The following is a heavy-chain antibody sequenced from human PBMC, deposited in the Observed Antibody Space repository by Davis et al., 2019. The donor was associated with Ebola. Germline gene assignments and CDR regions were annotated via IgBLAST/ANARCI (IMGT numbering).Heavy chain of an antibody. CDR2: IKSKTYGGTT. Sequence: PGGSLRLSCAASGINVSNAWMNWVRQAPGKGLEWVGRIKSKTYGGTTDYAAPVKGRFTVSMDDSENTLYLHMNSLKIEDTAVYYCATNVLIVPVVTVDAAMVFDKWGQGTLVTVSS. D-gene: IGHD5-18*01. CDR3: ATNVLIVPVVTVDAAMVFDK. CDR1: GINVSNAW. V-gene: IGHV3-15*07. J-gene: IGHJ4*02.